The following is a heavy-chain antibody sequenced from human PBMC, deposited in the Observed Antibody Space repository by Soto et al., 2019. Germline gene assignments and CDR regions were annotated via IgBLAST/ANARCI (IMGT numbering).Heavy chain of an antibody. CDR2: IYYSGST. D-gene: IGHD5-18*01. V-gene: IGHV4-28*01. J-gene: IGHJ4*02. CDR3: ASKPNSRYYFDY. Sequence: LSETLSLTCTVSGYSISSSNWWGWIRQPPGKELEWIGYIYYSGSTYYTPSLKSRVTMSVDTSNNQFSLRLNSVTAVDTAVYYCASKPNSRYYFDYWGQGTLVTVSS. CDR1: GYSISSSNW.